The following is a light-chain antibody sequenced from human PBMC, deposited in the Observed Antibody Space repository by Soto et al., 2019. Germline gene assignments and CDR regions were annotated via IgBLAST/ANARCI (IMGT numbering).Light chain of an antibody. CDR1: QGISRY. V-gene: IGKV1-9*01. CDR3: QQLNTYPVT. J-gene: IGKJ4*01. Sequence: MQFTHSPSSLSASVGDSVTITCRASQGISRYLAWYQQKPGRAPQLLISAASTLQSGVPSRFSGSGSGTHFTLVISSLQPEDFATYYCQQLNTYPVTFGGGTKVDIK. CDR2: AAS.